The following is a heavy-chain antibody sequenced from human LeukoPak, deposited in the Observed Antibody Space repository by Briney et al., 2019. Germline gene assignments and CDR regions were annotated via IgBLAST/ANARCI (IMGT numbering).Heavy chain of an antibody. V-gene: IGHV4-30-2*01. CDR3: ARERAAAFDY. Sequence: SETLSLTCAVSGGSISSGGYSWSWIRPPPGKGLEWIGYIYHSGSTYYNPSLKSRVTISVDRSKNQFSLKLSSVTAADTAVYYCARERAAAFDYWGQGTLVTVSS. CDR2: IYHSGST. D-gene: IGHD6-13*01. J-gene: IGHJ4*02. CDR1: GGSISSGGYS.